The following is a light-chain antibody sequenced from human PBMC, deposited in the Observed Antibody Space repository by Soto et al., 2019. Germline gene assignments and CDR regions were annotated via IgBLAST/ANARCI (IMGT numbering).Light chain of an antibody. Sequence: EIVLTQSPGTLSLSPGERATLSCRASQSVSSSHLAWYQQKPGQAPRLLIYGASRRATGIPDRFSGSGSGTGFTLTISRLAPEDFAVYYCQYYGSAPPRFTFGPGTKVDIK. CDR3: QYYGSAPPRFT. J-gene: IGKJ3*01. V-gene: IGKV3-20*01. CDR2: GAS. CDR1: QSVSSSH.